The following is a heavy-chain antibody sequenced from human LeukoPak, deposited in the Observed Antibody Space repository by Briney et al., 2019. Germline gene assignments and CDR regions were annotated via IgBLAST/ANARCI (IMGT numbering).Heavy chain of an antibody. CDR2: IWYDGSNR. CDR3: AKDMDVYGSGSYYKGFDY. D-gene: IGHD3-10*01. V-gene: IGHV3-33*06. J-gene: IGHJ4*02. Sequence: GGSMGLSCAASGFTFNIFAMHWVRQAPGKGLEWVAVIWYDGSNRYYADSVKGRFTISGDNSKNTLYLEMNSLRVEDTAVYYCAKDMDVYGSGSYYKGFDYWGQGTLVAVAS. CDR1: GFTFNIFA.